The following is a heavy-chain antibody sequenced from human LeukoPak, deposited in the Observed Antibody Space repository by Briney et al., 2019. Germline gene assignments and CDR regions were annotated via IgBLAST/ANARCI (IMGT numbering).Heavy chain of an antibody. CDR1: GFTFSSYG. V-gene: IGHV3-33*01. D-gene: IGHD3-10*01. CDR2: IWYDGSNK. CDR3: AREGYYYGSGSYHNWFDP. J-gene: IGHJ5*02. Sequence: GRSLRLSCAASGFTFSSYGMHWVRQAPGKGLEWVAVIWYDGSNKYYADSVKGRFTISRDNSKNTLYLQMNSLRAEDTAVYYCAREGYYYGSGSYHNWFDPWGQGTLVTVSS.